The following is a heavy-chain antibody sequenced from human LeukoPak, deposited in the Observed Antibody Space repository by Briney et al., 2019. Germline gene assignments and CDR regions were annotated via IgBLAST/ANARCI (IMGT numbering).Heavy chain of an antibody. Sequence: GGSLRLSCTASGFTFSNYGMNWVRQAPGKGLEWVSVMSGDGRTIYYADSVKGRFTISRDNSKNILYLQMNSLRAEDTAVYYCAKDRLRGGGSYYFDYWGQGTLVTVSS. CDR3: AKDRLRGGGSYYFDY. CDR2: MSGDGRTI. CDR1: GFTFSNYG. J-gene: IGHJ4*02. D-gene: IGHD1-26*01. V-gene: IGHV3-23*01.